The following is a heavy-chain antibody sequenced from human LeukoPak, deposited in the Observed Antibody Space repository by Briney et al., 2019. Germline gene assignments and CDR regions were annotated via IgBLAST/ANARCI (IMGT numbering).Heavy chain of an antibody. J-gene: IGHJ4*02. CDR1: GYTFTSYG. D-gene: IGHD5-12*01. CDR2: ISAYNGNT. V-gene: IGHV1-18*01. CDR3: ARDHGPYSGYDSGDFDY. Sequence: GASVKVSCKASGYTFTSYGISWVRQAPGQGLEWMGWISAYNGNTNYAQKLQGRVTMTTDTSTSTAYMELSSLRSEDTAVYYCARDHGPYSGYDSGDFDYWGQGTLVTVSS.